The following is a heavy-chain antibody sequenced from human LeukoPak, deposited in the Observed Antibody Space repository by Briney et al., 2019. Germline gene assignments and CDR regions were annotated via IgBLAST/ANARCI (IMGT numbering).Heavy chain of an antibody. CDR1: GFTFSSYA. CDR3: AKGQGYCSSTSCHNWFDP. CDR2: ISGSGGST. J-gene: IGHJ5*02. Sequence: PGGSLRLSCAASGFTFSSYAMSWVRQAPGKGLEWVSAISGSGGSTYYADSVKGRFTISRDNSKNTLYLQMNSLRAEDTAVYYSAKGQGYCSSTSCHNWFDPWGQGTLVTVSS. V-gene: IGHV3-23*01. D-gene: IGHD2-2*01.